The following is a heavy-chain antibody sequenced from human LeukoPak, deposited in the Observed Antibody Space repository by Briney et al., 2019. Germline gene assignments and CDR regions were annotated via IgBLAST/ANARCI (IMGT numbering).Heavy chain of an antibody. V-gene: IGHV1-8*03. J-gene: IGHJ4*02. CDR2: MNPNSGNT. CDR3: ARVHGYCSSTSCYTGFDY. Sequence: ASVKVSCKASGYTFTSYDINWVRQATGQGLEWMGWMNPNSGNTGYAQKFQGRVAITRNTSISTAYMELSSLRSEDTAVYYYARVHGYCSSTSCYTGFDYWGQGTLVTVSS. CDR1: GYTFTSYD. D-gene: IGHD2-2*02.